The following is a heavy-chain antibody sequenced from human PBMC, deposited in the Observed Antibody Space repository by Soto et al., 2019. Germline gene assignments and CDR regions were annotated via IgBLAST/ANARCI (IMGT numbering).Heavy chain of an antibody. Sequence: QVQLVQSGAEVKKPGASVMVSCKGSGYSVITYGMSWVRQAPGQGLEWVGWISPYNGNTKYVESLQGSVTMATDTTTSTAYMELRSLRSDDTAVYYFARGPTDYDDQSGDYCLDYWGQGTLVTVSP. V-gene: IGHV1-18*01. J-gene: IGHJ4*02. CDR3: ARGPTDYDDQSGDYCLDY. D-gene: IGHD3-22*01. CDR2: ISPYNGNT. CDR1: GYSVITYG.